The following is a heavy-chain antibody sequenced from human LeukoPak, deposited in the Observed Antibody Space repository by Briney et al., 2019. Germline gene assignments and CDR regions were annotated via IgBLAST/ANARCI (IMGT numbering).Heavy chain of an antibody. Sequence: PGGSLRLSCTAPGFTFSTYNMNWVRQAPGKGLEWVSSISTSSNYIYYADSVKGRFTISRDNAKNSLYLQMNSLRVEDTDVYYCARDVGASAPDAFDIWGQGTVVTVSS. CDR2: ISTSSNYI. D-gene: IGHD1-26*01. V-gene: IGHV3-21*01. CDR1: GFTFSTYN. J-gene: IGHJ3*02. CDR3: ARDVGASAPDAFDI.